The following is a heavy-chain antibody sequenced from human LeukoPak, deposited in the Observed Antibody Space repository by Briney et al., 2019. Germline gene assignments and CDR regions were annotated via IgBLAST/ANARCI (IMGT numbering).Heavy chain of an antibody. V-gene: IGHV4-59*08. CDR2: IYDSGST. D-gene: IGHD3-9*01. CDR1: GGSISSYY. J-gene: IGHJ3*02. CDR3: ARHGPYDILTGNDAYDI. Sequence: SQTLSLTCTVSGGSISSYYWSWIRQPPGKGLESLGYIYDSGSTNYNPSLKSRVTISVDTPKNHFSLKLRSVTAAAPAVFSFARHGPYDILTGNDAYDIWGQGTMVTGSS.